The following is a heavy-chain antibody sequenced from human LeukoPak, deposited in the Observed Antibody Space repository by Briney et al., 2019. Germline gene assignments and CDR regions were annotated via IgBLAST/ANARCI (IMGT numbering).Heavy chain of an antibody. V-gene: IGHV4-4*08. Sequence: SETLSLTCTVSGDSITRYYWSWIRQPPGKGLEWIGYINNSGGTSYNPSLKSRVTISLDTSKNQFSLKLNSVTTTDTAVYYCARDQDMSVVAATYYYYGMDVWGQGTTVTVSS. D-gene: IGHD2-15*01. CDR2: INNSGGT. CDR1: GDSITRYY. CDR3: ARDQDMSVVAATYYYYGMDV. J-gene: IGHJ6*02.